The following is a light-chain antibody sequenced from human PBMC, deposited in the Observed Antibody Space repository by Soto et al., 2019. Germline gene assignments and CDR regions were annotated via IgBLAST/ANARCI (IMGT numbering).Light chain of an antibody. V-gene: IGKV1-5*03. Sequence: DIQMTQSPSILSASVGDRVTITCRASQSISSWLAWYQQKPGKAPKFLIYKASNLESGVPSRFSGSGSGTAFTLTISSLQPDDFATYYGQHYDDYSWTFGQGTKVEIK. CDR1: QSISSW. CDR2: KAS. J-gene: IGKJ1*01. CDR3: QHYDDYSWT.